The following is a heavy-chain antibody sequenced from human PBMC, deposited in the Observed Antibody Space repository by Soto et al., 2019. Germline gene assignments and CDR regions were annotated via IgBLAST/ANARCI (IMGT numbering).Heavy chain of an antibody. J-gene: IGHJ3*02. V-gene: IGHV3-66*02. CDR1: GFTVSSNY. CDR3: ARRYKFSDAFDI. CDR2: IYSGGST. Sequence: GGSLRLSCAASGFTVSSNYMSWVRQAPGKGLEWVSVIYSGGSTYYADSVKGRFTISRDNSKNTLYLQMNSLRAEDTAVYYCARRYKFSDAFDIWGQWTMVTVSS. D-gene: IGHD1-20*01.